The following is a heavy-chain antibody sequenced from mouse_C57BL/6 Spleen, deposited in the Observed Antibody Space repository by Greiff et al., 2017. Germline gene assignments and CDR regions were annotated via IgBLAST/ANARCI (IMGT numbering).Heavy chain of an antibody. Sequence: QVQLQQSGAELVKPGASVKISCKASGYAFSSSWMNWVKQRPGKGLEWIGRIYPGDGDTTYNGKFKGKATLPADKSSSTAYMQLSSLTSEDSAVYFCARGRGYYGSSPCWYFDVWGTGTTVTVSS. CDR1: GYAFSSSW. D-gene: IGHD1-1*01. CDR2: IYPGDGDT. CDR3: ARGRGYYGSSPCWYFDV. V-gene: IGHV1-82*01. J-gene: IGHJ1*03.